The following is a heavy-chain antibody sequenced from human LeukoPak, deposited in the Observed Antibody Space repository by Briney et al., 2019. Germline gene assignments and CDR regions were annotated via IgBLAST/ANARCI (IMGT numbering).Heavy chain of an antibody. V-gene: IGHV3-74*01. J-gene: IGHJ6*02. CDR2: INSEGRTT. D-gene: IGHD3-9*01. CDR1: GFSVSGYW. CDR3: ARVYFPTSDASRLHAMDV. Sequence: PGGSLRLSCTASGFSVSGYWMHWVRQAPGKGLIWVSRINSEGRTTNFADFVKGRFTISRDNAKNTVYLQLNTLTAEDTAVYYCARVYFPTSDASRLHAMDVWGQGTTVTVSS.